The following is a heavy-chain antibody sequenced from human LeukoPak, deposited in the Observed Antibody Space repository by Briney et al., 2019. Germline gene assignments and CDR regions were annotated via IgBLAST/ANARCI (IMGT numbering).Heavy chain of an antibody. J-gene: IGHJ6*03. CDR2: ISGSGGST. V-gene: IGHV3-23*01. Sequence: AGGSLRLSCAASGFTFSSYAMSWVRQAPGKGLEWVSAISGSGGSTYYADSVKGRFTISRDDSKNTLYLQMNSLRAEDTAVYYCAKGLIKQQPWEPTHNYYYYYMDVWGKGTTVTVSS. CDR3: AKGLIKQQPWEPTHNYYYYYMDV. D-gene: IGHD6-13*01. CDR1: GFTFSSYA.